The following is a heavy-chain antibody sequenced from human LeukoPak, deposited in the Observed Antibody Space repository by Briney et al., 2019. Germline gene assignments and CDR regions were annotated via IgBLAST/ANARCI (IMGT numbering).Heavy chain of an antibody. Sequence: GGSLRLSCAASGFTFDDYAMHWARQAPGKGLEWVSGISWNSGSIGYADSVKGRFTISRDNAKNSLYLQMDGLRAEDTAVYYCASSIVVVPAARFLYYYYYGMDVWGQGTTVTVSS. J-gene: IGHJ6*02. CDR3: ASSIVVVPAARFLYYYYYGMDV. CDR2: ISWNSGSI. V-gene: IGHV3-9*01. CDR1: GFTFDDYA. D-gene: IGHD2-2*01.